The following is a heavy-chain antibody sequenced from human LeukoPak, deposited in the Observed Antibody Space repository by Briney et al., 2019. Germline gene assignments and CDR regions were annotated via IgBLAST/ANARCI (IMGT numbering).Heavy chain of an antibody. V-gene: IGHV4-39*07. CDR1: GGSISSSSYY. Sequence: PSETLSLTCTASGGSISSSSYYWGWIRQPPGKGLEWIGSIYYSGGTYYNPSLKSRVTISVDTSKNQFSLKLSSVTAADTAVYYCARGLTIYYFDYWGQGTLVTVYS. CDR3: ARGLTIYYFDY. CDR2: IYYSGGT. J-gene: IGHJ4*02. D-gene: IGHD3-3*02.